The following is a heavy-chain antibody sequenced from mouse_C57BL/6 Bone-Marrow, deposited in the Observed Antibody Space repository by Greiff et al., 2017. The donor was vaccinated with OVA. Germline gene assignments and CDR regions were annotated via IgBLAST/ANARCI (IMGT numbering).Heavy chain of an antibody. V-gene: IGHV1-64*01. D-gene: IGHD4-1*01. CDR2: IHPNSGST. CDR3: AREDWAYFDY. CDR1: GYTFTSYW. J-gene: IGHJ2*01. Sequence: QVQLQQPGAELVKPGASVKLSCKASGYTFTSYWMHWVKQRPGQGLEWIGMIHPNSGSTNYNEKFKSKATLTLDKSSSTAYMQLSSLTSEDSAVYYCAREDWAYFDYWGQGTTLTVSS.